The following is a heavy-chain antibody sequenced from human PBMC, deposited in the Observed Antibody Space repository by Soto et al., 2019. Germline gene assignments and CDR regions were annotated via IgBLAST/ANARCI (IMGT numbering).Heavy chain of an antibody. CDR2: ISGSGTDT. J-gene: IGHJ6*02. V-gene: IGHV3-23*01. CDR1: GFWFGSYA. CDR3: AKDLLSSYYYGMDA. D-gene: IGHD3-10*01. Sequence: EVQLLESGGGLVQPGGSLSPSCAASGFWFGSYAMGWARKAPGKGLGWVSGISGSGTDTYYADAVKGRVTISRDNAKNTLYLQMNGLRAEDTAIYYCAKDLLSSYYYGMDAWGQGTTVTVSS.